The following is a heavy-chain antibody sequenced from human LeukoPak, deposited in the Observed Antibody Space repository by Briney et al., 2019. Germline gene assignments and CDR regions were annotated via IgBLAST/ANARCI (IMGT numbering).Heavy chain of an antibody. Sequence: GGSLRLSCAASGFTFSTYSVNWVRQAPGKGLEWLAYITSTSSHIYIADSVKGRFTVSRDNAKNSLYLQMNSLRDDDTAVYYCARDIQIPQDGYTFDYWGQGTLVTVSS. CDR2: ITSTSSHI. V-gene: IGHV3-48*02. CDR3: ARDIQIPQDGYTFDY. CDR1: GFTFSTYS. D-gene: IGHD5-24*01. J-gene: IGHJ4*02.